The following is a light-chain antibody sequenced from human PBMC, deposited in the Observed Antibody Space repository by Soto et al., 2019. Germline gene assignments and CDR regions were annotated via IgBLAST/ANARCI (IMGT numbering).Light chain of an antibody. CDR1: SRDIGANTY. Sequence: QSVLTQPASVSGSPGQSITISCTGPSRDIGANTYVSWYQQHPGKAPKLMIYDVSNRPSGVSNRFSGSKSGNTASLTISGLQAEDEADYYCLSYTGSRIRVFATGTKLTVL. CDR2: DVS. CDR3: LSYTGSRIRV. J-gene: IGLJ1*01. V-gene: IGLV2-14*01.